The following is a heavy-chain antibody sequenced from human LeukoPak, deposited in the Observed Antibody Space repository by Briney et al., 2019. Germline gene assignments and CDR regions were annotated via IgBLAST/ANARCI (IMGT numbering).Heavy chain of an antibody. D-gene: IGHD2/OR15-2a*01. CDR2: VYYSGTT. CDR1: GVSINSYY. Sequence: NPSETLSLTCSVSGVSINSYYWSWVPQPPGKGLEWLGYVYYSGTTTYNPSVKSRITISLDKSQNQVSLQLTFVTSADTAVYYCATLGSFDYWGQGTLVTVSS. V-gene: IGHV4-59*01. J-gene: IGHJ4*02. CDR3: ATLGSFDY.